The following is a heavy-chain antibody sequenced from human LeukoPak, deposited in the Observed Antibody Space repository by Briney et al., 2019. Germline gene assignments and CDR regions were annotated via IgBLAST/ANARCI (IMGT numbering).Heavy chain of an antibody. J-gene: IGHJ4*02. V-gene: IGHV3-48*03. D-gene: IGHD3-22*01. Sequence: GGSLRLSCAASGFTFSSYEMNWVRQAPGKGLEWVSYISSSGSTIYYADSVKGRCTISRDNAKNSLYLQMNSLRAEDTAVYYCARGYYDSSGYYYFDYWGQGTLVTVSS. CDR2: ISSSGSTI. CDR3: ARGYYDSSGYYYFDY. CDR1: GFTFSSYE.